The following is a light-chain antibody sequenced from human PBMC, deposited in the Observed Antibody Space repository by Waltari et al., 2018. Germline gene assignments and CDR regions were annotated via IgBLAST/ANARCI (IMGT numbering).Light chain of an antibody. CDR3: HSRDTISTRV. V-gene: IGLV3-19*01. Sequence: SSELTQDPAVSVALGQTVRITSQGDSLRRYYASWYQQRPGQAPRLVLYGQDNRPSGIPDRFSGSTSGDTASLTITGAQAEDEADYYCHSRDTISTRVFGGGTRLTV. J-gene: IGLJ3*02. CDR1: SLRRYY. CDR2: GQD.